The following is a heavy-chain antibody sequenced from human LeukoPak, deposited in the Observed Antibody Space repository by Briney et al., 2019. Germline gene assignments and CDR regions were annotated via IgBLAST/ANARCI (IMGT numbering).Heavy chain of an antibody. V-gene: IGHV1-46*01. CDR3: ARDRGRYCSSTSCEPWFDP. CDR1: GYTFTSYY. Sequence: ASVKVSCKASGYTFTSYYMHWVRQAPGQGLEWMGIINPSGGSTSYAQKFQGRVTMTRDTSTSTVYMELSSLRSDDTAVYYCARDRGRYCSSTSCEPWFDPWGQGTLVTVSS. CDR2: INPSGGST. J-gene: IGHJ5*02. D-gene: IGHD2-2*01.